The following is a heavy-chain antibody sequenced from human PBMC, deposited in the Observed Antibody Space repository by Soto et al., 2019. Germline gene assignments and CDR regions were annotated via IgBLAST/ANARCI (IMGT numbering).Heavy chain of an antibody. CDR3: AADSSGYYYQFDY. V-gene: IGHV1-58*01. CDR1: GFTFTSSA. D-gene: IGHD3-22*01. J-gene: IGHJ4*02. CDR2: IVVGSGNT. Sequence: SVKVSCKASGFTFTSSAVQWVRQARGQRLEWIGWIVVGSGNTNYAQKFQERVTITRDMSTSTAYMELSSLRSEDTAVYYCAADSSGYYYQFDYWGQGTLVTVS.